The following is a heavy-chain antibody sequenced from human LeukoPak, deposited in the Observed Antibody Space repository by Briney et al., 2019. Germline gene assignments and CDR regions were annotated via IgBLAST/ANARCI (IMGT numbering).Heavy chain of an antibody. Sequence: PSETLSLTCAVSGGSISSSNWWSWVRQPPGKGLEWIGEIYHSGSTNYSPSLKSRVTISVDKSKNQFSLKLSSVTAADTAVYYCARRYSGSYGDAFDIWGQGTMVTVSS. V-gene: IGHV4-4*02. CDR2: IYHSGST. J-gene: IGHJ3*02. CDR3: ARRYSGSYGDAFDI. CDR1: GGSISSSNW. D-gene: IGHD1-26*01.